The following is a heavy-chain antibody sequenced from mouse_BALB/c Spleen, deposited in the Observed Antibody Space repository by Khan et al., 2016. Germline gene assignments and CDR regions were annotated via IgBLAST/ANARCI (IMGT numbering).Heavy chain of an antibody. CDR3: SLSGWYGDYFDA. CDR2: ISYSGTT. J-gene: IGHJ2*01. D-gene: IGHD1-1*02. V-gene: IGHV3-2*02. CDR1: GYSITSDYA. Sequence: EVQLQESGPGLVKPSQSLYLTCTVTGYSITSDYAWNWIRQSPGNTLEWMGYISYSGTTRYNPSLKSRISITRDPSKNQFFLQLNSVTTEDTATYYWSLSGWYGDYFDAWGQGTTLTVSA.